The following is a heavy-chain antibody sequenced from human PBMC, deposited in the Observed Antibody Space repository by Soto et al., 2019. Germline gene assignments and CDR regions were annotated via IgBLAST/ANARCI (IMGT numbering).Heavy chain of an antibody. V-gene: IGHV4-31*03. CDR3: AGYREYSYYFDY. J-gene: IGHJ4*02. Sequence: PSETLSLTCTVSGGSISSGGYYWSWIRQHPGKGLEWIGYIYYSGSTYYNPSLKSRVTISVDTSKNQFSLKLSSVTAADTAVYYCAGYREYSYYFDYWGQGSLVTVSS. CDR1: GGSISSGGYY. D-gene: IGHD5-18*01. CDR2: IYYSGST.